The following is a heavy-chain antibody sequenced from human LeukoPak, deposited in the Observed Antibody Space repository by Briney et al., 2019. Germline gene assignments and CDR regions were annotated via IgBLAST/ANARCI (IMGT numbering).Heavy chain of an antibody. Sequence: SETLSLTCTVSGGTISRNYWSWIRQPPGKGLEWVAYIDYIGSTNYSPSLKSRLTVSMDASKNQFSLNLSSVTAADTAVYYCARDRRRELLHAFDIWGQGTMVTVSS. V-gene: IGHV4-59*01. CDR2: IDYIGST. CDR1: GGTISRNY. D-gene: IGHD1-26*01. J-gene: IGHJ3*02. CDR3: ARDRRRELLHAFDI.